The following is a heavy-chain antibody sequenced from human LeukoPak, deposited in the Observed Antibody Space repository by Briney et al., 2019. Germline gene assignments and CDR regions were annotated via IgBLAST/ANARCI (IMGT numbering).Heavy chain of an antibody. CDR1: GGSISSYY. J-gene: IGHJ4*02. V-gene: IGHV4-4*07. Sequence: PSETLSLTCTVSGGSISSYYWSWIRQPAGKGLEWIGRIYTSGSTNYNPSLKSRVTMSVDTSKNQFSLKLSSVTAADTAVYYCAREPNYYCSSTSCPWYFDYWGQGTLVTVSS. D-gene: IGHD2-2*01. CDR2: IYTSGST. CDR3: AREPNYYCSSTSCPWYFDY.